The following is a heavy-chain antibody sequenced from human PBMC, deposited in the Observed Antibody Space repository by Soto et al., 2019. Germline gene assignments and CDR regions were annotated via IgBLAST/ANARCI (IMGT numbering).Heavy chain of an antibody. Sequence: GGSLRLSCAASGFTFSSYAMSWVRQAPGKGLEWVSAISGSGGSTYYADSVKGRFTISRDNSKNTLYLQMNSLRAEDTAIYYCAKDGELTVYTINWFDPWGQGTLVTVSS. CDR3: AKDGELTVYTINWFDP. V-gene: IGHV3-23*01. D-gene: IGHD2-8*01. CDR2: ISGSGGST. J-gene: IGHJ5*02. CDR1: GFTFSSYA.